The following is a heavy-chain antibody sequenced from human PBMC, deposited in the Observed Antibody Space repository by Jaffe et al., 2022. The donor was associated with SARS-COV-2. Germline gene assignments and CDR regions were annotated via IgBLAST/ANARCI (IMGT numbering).Heavy chain of an antibody. Sequence: QVQLVESGGGVVQPGRSLRLSCAASGFTFSSYGMHWVRQAPGKGLEWVAVISYDGSNKYYADSVKGRFTISRDNSKNTLYLQMNSLRAEDTAVYYCAKGVGYSYGYFDYWGQGTLVTVSS. J-gene: IGHJ4*02. CDR1: GFTFSSYG. V-gene: IGHV3-30*18. CDR3: AKGVGYSYGYFDY. CDR2: ISYDGSNK. D-gene: IGHD5-18*01.